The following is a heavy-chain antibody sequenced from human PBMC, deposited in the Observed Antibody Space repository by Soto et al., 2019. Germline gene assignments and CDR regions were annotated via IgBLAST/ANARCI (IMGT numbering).Heavy chain of an antibody. CDR3: ARDYDYYDSSPRGVLRY. V-gene: IGHV1-46*01. CDR2: INPSGGST. CDR1: GYTFTSYY. Sequence: GASVKVSCKASGYTFTSYYMHWVRQAPGQGLEWLGIINPSGGSTSYAQKFQGRVTMTRDTSTSTVYMELSSLRSEDTAVYYCARDYDYYDSSPRGVLRYWGQGTLVTVSS. J-gene: IGHJ4*02. D-gene: IGHD3-22*01.